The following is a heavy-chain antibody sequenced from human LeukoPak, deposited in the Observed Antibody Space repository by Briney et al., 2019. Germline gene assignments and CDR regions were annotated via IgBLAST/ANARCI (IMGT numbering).Heavy chain of an antibody. Sequence: GGSLRLSCAASGFSFTTYWMSWVRQAPGKGLEWVANIKQDGTEKYYVDSVKGRFTISRDNAKNTLYLQMNSLRAEDTAVYYCARGRYDFWSGLDYYMDVWGKGTTVTVSS. CDR1: GFSFTTYW. V-gene: IGHV3-7*01. D-gene: IGHD3-3*01. CDR2: IKQDGTEK. J-gene: IGHJ6*03. CDR3: ARGRYDFWSGLDYYMDV.